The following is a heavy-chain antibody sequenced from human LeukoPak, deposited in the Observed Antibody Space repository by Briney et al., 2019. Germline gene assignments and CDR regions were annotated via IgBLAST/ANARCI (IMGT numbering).Heavy chain of an antibody. Sequence: PSQTLSLTCTVSGGSISSGGYYWGWIRQPPGKGLEWIGSIYHSGSTYYNPSLKSRVTISVDTSKNQFSLKLSSVTAADTAVYYCARVKEQLESYWYFDLWGRGTLVTVSS. CDR1: GGSISSGGYY. CDR2: IYHSGST. D-gene: IGHD6-13*01. J-gene: IGHJ2*01. V-gene: IGHV4-39*07. CDR3: ARVKEQLESYWYFDL.